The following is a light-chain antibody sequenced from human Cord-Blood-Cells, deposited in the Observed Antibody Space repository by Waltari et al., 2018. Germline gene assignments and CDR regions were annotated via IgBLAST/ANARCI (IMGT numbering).Light chain of an antibody. CDR2: DAS. V-gene: IGKV1-5*01. CDR1: QSISSW. J-gene: IGKJ1*01. CDR3: RQYNSYSWT. Sequence: DIQMTQSPSTLSASVGDRVTITCRASQSISSWLAWYQQKPGKAPKLLIYDASSLGSGVPSRFSGSGSGTEFTLTSSSLQPDDFATYYGRQYNSYSWTFGQGTKVEIK.